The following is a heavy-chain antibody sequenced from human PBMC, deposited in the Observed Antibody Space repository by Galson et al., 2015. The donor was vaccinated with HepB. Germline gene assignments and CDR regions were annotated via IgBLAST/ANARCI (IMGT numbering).Heavy chain of an antibody. CDR2: INHSGST. Sequence: ETLSLTCAVYGGSFSGYYWSWIRQPPGKGLEWIGEINHSGSTNYNPSLKSRVTISVDTSKNQFSLKLSSVTAADTAVYYCARQDYYYYGMDVWGQGTTVTVSS. CDR3: ARQDYYYYGMDV. J-gene: IGHJ6*02. V-gene: IGHV4-34*01. CDR1: GGSFSGYY.